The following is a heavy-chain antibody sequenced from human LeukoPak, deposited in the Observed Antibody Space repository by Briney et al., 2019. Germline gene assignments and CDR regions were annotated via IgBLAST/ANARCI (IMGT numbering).Heavy chain of an antibody. V-gene: IGHV3-9*01. CDR3: AKDISYGYGQLSVYYFDY. Sequence: PGGSLRLSCAASGFTFDDYAMHWVRQAPGKGLEWVSGISWNSGGIGYADSVKGRFTISRDNAKNSLYLQMNSLRAEDTALYYCAKDISYGYGQLSVYYFDYWGQGTLVTVSS. J-gene: IGHJ4*02. D-gene: IGHD5-18*01. CDR1: GFTFDDYA. CDR2: ISWNSGGI.